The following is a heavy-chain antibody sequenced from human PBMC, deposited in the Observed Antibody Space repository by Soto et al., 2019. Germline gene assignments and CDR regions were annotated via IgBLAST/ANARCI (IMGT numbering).Heavy chain of an antibody. Sequence: SEALSLTCAVYGGSFSGYYWSWSRQPPGKGLEWIGEINHSGSTNYNPSLKSRVTISVDTSKNQFSLKLSSVTAADTAVYYCASGALCGAAPSCDYMDVWGKGTTVTVSS. J-gene: IGHJ6*03. D-gene: IGHD2-21*01. CDR3: ASGALCGAAPSCDYMDV. CDR2: INHSGST. V-gene: IGHV4-34*01. CDR1: GGSFSGYY.